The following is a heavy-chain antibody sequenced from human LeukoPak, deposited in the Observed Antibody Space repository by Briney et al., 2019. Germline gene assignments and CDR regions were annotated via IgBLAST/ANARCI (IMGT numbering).Heavy chain of an antibody. CDR3: ARRAGAYTHPYDY. V-gene: IGHV3-30*14. D-gene: IGHD3-16*01. J-gene: IGHJ4*02. Sequence: GGSLRLSCAASGFTFSSYAMHWVRQAPGKGLEWVALIPSDGSNKYYADSVKGRFTVSRDNSKNPLYLQMNSLRAEDTAVYYCARRAGAYTHPYDYWGQGTLVTVS. CDR1: GFTFSSYA. CDR2: IPSDGSNK.